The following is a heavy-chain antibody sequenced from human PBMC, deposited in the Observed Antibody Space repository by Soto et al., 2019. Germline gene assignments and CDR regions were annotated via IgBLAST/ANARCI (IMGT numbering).Heavy chain of an antibody. V-gene: IGHV5-51*01. J-gene: IGHJ3*02. D-gene: IGHD2-8*01. CDR3: ARPGPLAMVPGGDAFDI. CDR1: GYSFTSYW. Sequence: GESLKISCKGSGYSFTSYWIGWARQMPGKGLEWMGIIYPGDSDTRYSPSFQGQVTISADKSISTAYLQWSSLKASDTAMYYCARPGPLAMVPGGDAFDIWGQGTMVTVSS. CDR2: IYPGDSDT.